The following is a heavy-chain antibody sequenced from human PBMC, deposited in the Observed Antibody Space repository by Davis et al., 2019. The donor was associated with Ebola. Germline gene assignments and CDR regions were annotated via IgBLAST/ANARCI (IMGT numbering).Heavy chain of an antibody. CDR2: IKQDGSEK. CDR3: ARVQFRSLLRTDY. Sequence: PGGSLRLSCAGSGFTFSSYWMSWVRQAPGKGLEWVANIKQDGSEKYYVDSVKGRFTISRDNAKNSLYLQMNSLRSEDTAVYYCARVQFRSLLRTDYWGQGTLVTVSS. D-gene: IGHD4-11*01. CDR1: GFTFSSYW. V-gene: IGHV3-7*03. J-gene: IGHJ4*02.